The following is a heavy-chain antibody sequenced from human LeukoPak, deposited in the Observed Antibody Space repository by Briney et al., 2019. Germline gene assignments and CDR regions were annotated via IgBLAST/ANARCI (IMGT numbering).Heavy chain of an antibody. CDR3: AKNSPPYGDSPYYYYGMDV. Sequence: GGSLRLSCAASGFTFSSYAMSWVRQAPGKGLEWVSAISGSGGSTYYADSAKGRFTISRDNSKNTLYLQMNSLRAEDTAVYYCAKNSPPYGDSPYYYYGMDVWGQGTTVTVSS. D-gene: IGHD4-17*01. V-gene: IGHV3-23*01. CDR2: ISGSGGST. J-gene: IGHJ6*02. CDR1: GFTFSSYA.